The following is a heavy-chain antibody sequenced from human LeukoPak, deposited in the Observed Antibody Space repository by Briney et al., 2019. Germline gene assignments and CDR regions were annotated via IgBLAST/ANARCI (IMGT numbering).Heavy chain of an antibody. Sequence: RGGSLTLSCAASGFTFRGYDMSGVRQAPGKGLEWVTGISGSGGRTYYAESVKGRFTISRDNSKNTLYVQMNSLRAEDTAVYYCVRVPYGDYGIDYWGQGTLVTVSS. J-gene: IGHJ4*02. CDR2: ISGSGGRT. CDR1: GFTFRGYD. CDR3: VRVPYGDYGIDY. V-gene: IGHV3-23*01. D-gene: IGHD4-17*01.